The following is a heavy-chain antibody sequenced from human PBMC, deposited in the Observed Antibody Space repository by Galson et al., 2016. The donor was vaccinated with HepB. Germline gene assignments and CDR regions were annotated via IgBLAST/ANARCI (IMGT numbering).Heavy chain of an antibody. V-gene: IGHV4-39*01. Sequence: SETLSLTCSVTGGSITSGNIYWAWVRQPPGKGLEWIASIYYGGSTYYNPSLKSRVTISADTSKNQFSLGLNSVTAADTAVYYCARHPLDYWGQGVLVTVSS. J-gene: IGHJ4*02. CDR3: ARHPLDY. CDR2: IYYGGST. CDR1: GGSITSGNIY.